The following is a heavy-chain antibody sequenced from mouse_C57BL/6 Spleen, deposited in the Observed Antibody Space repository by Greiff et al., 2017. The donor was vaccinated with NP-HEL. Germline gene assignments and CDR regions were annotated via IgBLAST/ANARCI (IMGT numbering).Heavy chain of an antibody. D-gene: IGHD2-12*01. CDR3: ARGCYASYWYFDV. CDR2: IYPGSGST. V-gene: IGHV1-55*01. Sequence: VQLQQSGAELVKPGASVKMSCKASGYTFTSYWITWVKQRPGQGLEWIGDIYPGSGSTNYNEKFKSKATLTVDTSSSTAYMQLSSLTSEDSAVYYCARGCYASYWYFDVWGTGTTVTVSS. J-gene: IGHJ1*03. CDR1: GYTFTSYW.